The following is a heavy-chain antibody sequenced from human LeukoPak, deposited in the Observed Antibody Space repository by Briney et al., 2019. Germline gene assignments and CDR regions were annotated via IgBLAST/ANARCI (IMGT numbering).Heavy chain of an antibody. V-gene: IGHV3-30*03. D-gene: IGHD2-2*01. Sequence: GGSLRLSCAASGFTFSSYAMHWVRQAPGKGLEWVAVISYDGSNKYYADSVKGRFTISRDNSKNTLYLQMNSLRAEDTAVYYCARDRGVVVPAASWFDPWGQGTLVTVSS. CDR1: GFTFSSYA. CDR2: ISYDGSNK. J-gene: IGHJ5*02. CDR3: ARDRGVVVPAASWFDP.